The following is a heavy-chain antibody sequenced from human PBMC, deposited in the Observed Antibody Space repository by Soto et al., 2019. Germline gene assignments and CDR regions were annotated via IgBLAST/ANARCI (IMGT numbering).Heavy chain of an antibody. CDR1: GFTVSSNY. CDR2: IYSGGST. Sequence: EVQLVESGGGLVQPGGSLRLSCAASGFTVSSNYMSWVRQAPGKGLEWVSVIYSGGSTYYADSVKGRFTISRDNSKHTLYLQMNSLRSEDTAVYDCARDSSDFSHSYFDYWGQGTLVTVSS. CDR3: ARDSSDFSHSYFDY. V-gene: IGHV3-66*01. J-gene: IGHJ4*02. D-gene: IGHD6-19*01.